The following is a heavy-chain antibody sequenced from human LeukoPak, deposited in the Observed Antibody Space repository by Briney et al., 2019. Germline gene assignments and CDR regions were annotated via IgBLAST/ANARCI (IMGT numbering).Heavy chain of an antibody. J-gene: IGHJ4*02. CDR2: INPSGGST. V-gene: IGHV1-46*01. CDR3: ARETRALYYYDSSGYQH. D-gene: IGHD3-22*01. Sequence: ASVKVSCKASGYTFTSYYIHWVRQAPGQGLEWMGIINPSGGSTSYAQKFQGRVTMTRDTSTSTVYMELSSLRSEDTAVYYCARETRALYYYDSSGYQHWGQGTLVTVSS. CDR1: GYTFTSYY.